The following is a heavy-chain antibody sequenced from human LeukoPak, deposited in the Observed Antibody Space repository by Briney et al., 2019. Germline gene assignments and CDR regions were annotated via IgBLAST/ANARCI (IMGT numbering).Heavy chain of an antibody. CDR2: ISSSSSYI. V-gene: IGHV3-21*01. Sequence: GGSLRLSCAASEINFNNYAMDWVRQAPGKGLEWVSSISSSSSYIYYADSVKGRFTISRDNAKNSLYLQMNSLRAEDTAVYYCARGVMGYSSSWYDYWGQGTLVTVSS. CDR3: ARGVMGYSSSWYDY. J-gene: IGHJ4*02. CDR1: EINFNNYA. D-gene: IGHD6-13*01.